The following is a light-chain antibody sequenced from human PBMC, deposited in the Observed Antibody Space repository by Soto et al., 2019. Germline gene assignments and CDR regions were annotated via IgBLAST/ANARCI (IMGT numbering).Light chain of an antibody. CDR3: QQYNSYPWT. CDR2: DAS. CDR1: QSISRW. V-gene: IGKV1-5*01. J-gene: IGKJ1*01. Sequence: DIQMTQSPSTLSASVADRVTITCRAIQSISRWLAWYQQKPGKAPKLLIYDASSLESGVPSRFSGSGSGTEFTLTITSLQPDDFATYYCQQYNSYPWTFGQGTKVDIK.